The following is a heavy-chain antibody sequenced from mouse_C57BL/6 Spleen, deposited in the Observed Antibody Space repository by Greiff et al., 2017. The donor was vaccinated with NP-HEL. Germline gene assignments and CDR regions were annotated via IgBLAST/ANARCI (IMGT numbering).Heavy chain of an antibody. J-gene: IGHJ2*01. Sequence: EVQLVESGGDLVKPGGSLKLSCAASGFTFSSYGMSWVRQTPDKRLEWVATISSGGSYTYYPDSVKGRFTISRDNAKNTLYLQMSSLKSEDTAMYYCARPTTVVARYYFDYWGQGTTLTVSS. CDR2: ISSGGSYT. CDR3: ARPTTVVARYYFDY. D-gene: IGHD1-1*01. V-gene: IGHV5-6*01. CDR1: GFTFSSYG.